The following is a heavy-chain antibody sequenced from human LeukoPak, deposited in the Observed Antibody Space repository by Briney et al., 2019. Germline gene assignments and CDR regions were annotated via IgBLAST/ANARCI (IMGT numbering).Heavy chain of an antibody. D-gene: IGHD5-24*01. V-gene: IGHV3-7*01. Sequence: GGSPRLSCAASGFIFSSCWMSWVRQAPGKGLEWVANIKQDGSGKYYVDSVKGRFTISRDNAKNSLYLQMNSLRAEDTAVYYCAGGRDVYRYWGQGTLVTVSS. CDR2: IKQDGSGK. CDR1: GFIFSSCW. J-gene: IGHJ4*02. CDR3: AGGRDVYRY.